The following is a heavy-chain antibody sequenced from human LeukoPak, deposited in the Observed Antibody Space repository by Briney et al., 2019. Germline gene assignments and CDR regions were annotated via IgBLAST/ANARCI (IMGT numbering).Heavy chain of an antibody. J-gene: IGHJ3*02. V-gene: IGHV1-46*01. CDR3: ARPRLWFGGSRGAFDI. D-gene: IGHD3-10*01. Sequence: GASVKVSCKASGYTFTGYYMHWVRQAPGQGLEWMGIINPSGGSTSYAQKFQGRVTMTRDTSTSTVYMELSSLRSEDTAVYYCARPRLWFGGSRGAFDIWGQGTMVTVSS. CDR1: GYTFTGYY. CDR2: INPSGGST.